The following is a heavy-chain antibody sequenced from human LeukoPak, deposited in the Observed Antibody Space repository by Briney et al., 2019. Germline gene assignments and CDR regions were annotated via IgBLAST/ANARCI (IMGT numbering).Heavy chain of an antibody. CDR1: GGTFISYA. Sequence: SVKVSCKASGGTFISYAISWVRQAPGQGLEWMGGIIPIFGTANYAQKFQGRVTITADESTRTAYMELSSLRSEDTAVYYCARDPNIAVAGTGDAFDIWGQGTMVTVSS. CDR3: ARDPNIAVAGTGDAFDI. CDR2: IIPIFGTA. V-gene: IGHV1-69*01. D-gene: IGHD6-19*01. J-gene: IGHJ3*02.